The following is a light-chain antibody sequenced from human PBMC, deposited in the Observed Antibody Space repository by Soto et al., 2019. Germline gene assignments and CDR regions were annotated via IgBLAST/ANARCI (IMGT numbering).Light chain of an antibody. CDR1: QSVGSE. V-gene: IGKV3-11*01. J-gene: IGKJ2*01. CDR2: GAS. CDR3: QQRSNRRYT. Sequence: EVVMTQSPATLSVSPGERATLSCRASQSVGSELAWYQQKPGQAPRLLIYGASTRSTGVPARFSGSGSGTHFTLTISSLEPEDFAVYYCQQRSNRRYTFGQGTKVDIK.